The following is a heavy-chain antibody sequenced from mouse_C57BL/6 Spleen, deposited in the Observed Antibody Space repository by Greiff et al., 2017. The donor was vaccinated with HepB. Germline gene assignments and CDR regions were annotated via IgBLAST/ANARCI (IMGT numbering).Heavy chain of an antibody. D-gene: IGHD1-1*01. Sequence: VQLQQSGPELVKPGASVKISCKASGYTFTDYYMNWVKQSHGKSLEWIGDINPNNGGTSYNQKFKGKATLTVDKSSSTAYMELRSLTSEDSAVYSCARVDYYGSREDWFAYWGQGTLVTVSA. CDR2: INPNNGGT. V-gene: IGHV1-26*01. CDR3: ARVDYYGSREDWFAY. CDR1: GYTFTDYY. J-gene: IGHJ3*01.